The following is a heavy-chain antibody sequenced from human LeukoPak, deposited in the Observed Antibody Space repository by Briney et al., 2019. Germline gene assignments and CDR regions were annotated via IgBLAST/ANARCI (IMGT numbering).Heavy chain of an antibody. CDR3: AGEVGATRGLDYYYMGV. Sequence: PSQTLSLTCTVSGGSISSGSYYWSWIRQPAGKGLEWIGRIYTSGSTNYNPSLKSRVTISVDTSKNQFSLKLSSVTAADTAVYYCAGEVGATRGLDYYYMGVWGKGTTVTVSS. CDR2: IYTSGST. J-gene: IGHJ6*03. V-gene: IGHV4-61*02. D-gene: IGHD1-26*01. CDR1: GGSISSGSYY.